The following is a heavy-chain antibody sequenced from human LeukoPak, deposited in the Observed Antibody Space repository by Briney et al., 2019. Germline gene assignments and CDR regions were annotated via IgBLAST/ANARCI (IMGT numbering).Heavy chain of an antibody. CDR3: ARGHVRDSSGSYYFDY. CDR2: INHSGST. J-gene: IGHJ4*02. V-gene: IGHV4-34*01. D-gene: IGHD3-22*01. CDR1: GGSFSGYY. Sequence: PSQTLSLTCAVYGGSFSGYYWSWIRQPPGKGLEWIGEINHSGSTNYNPSLKSRVTISVDTSKNQFSLKLSSVTAADTAVYYCARGHVRDSSGSYYFDYWGQGTLVTVSS.